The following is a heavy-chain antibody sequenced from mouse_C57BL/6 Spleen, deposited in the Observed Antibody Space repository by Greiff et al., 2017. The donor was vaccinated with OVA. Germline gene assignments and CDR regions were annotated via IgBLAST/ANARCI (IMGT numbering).Heavy chain of an antibody. CDR3: ARGAYYSNDWCAY. V-gene: IGHV1-64*01. Sequence: VQLQQPGAELVKPGASVKLSCKASGYTFTSYWMHWVKQRPGQGLEWIGMIHPNSGSTNYNEKFKSKATLTVDKSSSTAYMQLSSLTSEDSAVYDCARGAYYSNDWCAYWGQGTLVTVSA. CDR2: IHPNSGST. CDR1: GYTFTSYW. J-gene: IGHJ3*01. D-gene: IGHD2-5*01.